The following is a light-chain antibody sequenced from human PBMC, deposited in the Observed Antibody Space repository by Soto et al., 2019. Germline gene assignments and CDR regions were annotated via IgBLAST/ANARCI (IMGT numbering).Light chain of an antibody. CDR3: QQYYSYPRT. Sequence: IQMTQSPSSLSASTGDRVTITCRASQGISSYLAWYQQKPGKAPKLLIYAASTLQSGVPSRFSGSGSGTDFTLTISCLQSEDFATYYCQQYYSYPRTFGPGTKVDIK. CDR2: AAS. J-gene: IGKJ3*01. V-gene: IGKV1-8*01. CDR1: QGISSY.